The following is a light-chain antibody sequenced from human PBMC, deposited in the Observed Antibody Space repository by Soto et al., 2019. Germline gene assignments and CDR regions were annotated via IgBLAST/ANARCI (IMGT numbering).Light chain of an antibody. J-gene: IGLJ2*01. CDR2: EVS. V-gene: IGLV2-14*01. CDR3: SSYTSSSTLN. CDR1: SSDVGGYSY. Sequence: QSALTQPASVSGSPGQSITISCTGTSSDVGGYSYVSWYQQHPGKAPKLMIYEVSNRPSGVSNRFSGSKSGNTASLTISGLQAEDEADYYCSSYTSSSTLNFGGGTQLTVL.